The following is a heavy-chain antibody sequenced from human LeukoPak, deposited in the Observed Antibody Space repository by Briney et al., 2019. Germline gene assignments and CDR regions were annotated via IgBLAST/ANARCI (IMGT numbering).Heavy chain of an antibody. CDR2: IYSGGST. D-gene: IGHD6-13*01. V-gene: IGHV3-53*01. J-gene: IGHJ4*02. CDR3: ARAHLYSSSWYFDY. CDR1: GFTVSSND. Sequence: GGSLRLSCAASGFTVSSNDMSWVRQAPGKGLEWVSVIYSGGSTYYADSVKGRFTISRDNSKNTLYLQMNSLRAEDTAVYYCARAHLYSSSWYFDYWGQGTLVTVSS.